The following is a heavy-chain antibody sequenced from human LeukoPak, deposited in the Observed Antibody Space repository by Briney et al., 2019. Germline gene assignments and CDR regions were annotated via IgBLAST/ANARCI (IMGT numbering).Heavy chain of an antibody. D-gene: IGHD5-12*01. J-gene: IGHJ3*02. Sequence: GGSLRLSCAASGFTFSSYDMHWVRQATGKGLEWVSAIGTAGDTYYPGSVKGRFTISREKAKNSLYLQMNSLRAGDKAVYYCARAGVDRAFDIWGQGTMVTVSS. V-gene: IGHV3-13*01. CDR1: GFTFSSYD. CDR2: IGTAGDT. CDR3: ARAGVDRAFDI.